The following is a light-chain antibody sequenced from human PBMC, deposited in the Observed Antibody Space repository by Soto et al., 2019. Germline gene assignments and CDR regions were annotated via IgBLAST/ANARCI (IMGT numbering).Light chain of an antibody. CDR2: KAS. CDR3: QQYNVSPWT. J-gene: IGKJ1*01. CDR1: RSVSSW. V-gene: IGKV1-5*03. Sequence: DIQMTQSPSTLSTSVGDRVTITCRASRSVSSWLAWYQQKPGKAPKLLIYKASSLESGVPSRFSGSGSGTEFTLTISSLQPDDFATYYCQQYNVSPWTFGQGTKVEIK.